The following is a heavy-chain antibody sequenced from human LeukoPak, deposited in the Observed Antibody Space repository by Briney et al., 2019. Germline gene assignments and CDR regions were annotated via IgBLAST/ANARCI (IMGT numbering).Heavy chain of an antibody. Sequence: SETLSLTCTVSGGSISSGSYYWSWIRQPAGKGLEWIGRIYTSGSTNYNPSLKSRVTISVDTSKNQFSLKLSSVTAADTAVYYCARDPSDGYAPDYWGQGTLVTVSS. CDR1: GGSISSGSYY. D-gene: IGHD5-24*01. J-gene: IGHJ4*02. V-gene: IGHV4-61*02. CDR3: ARDPSDGYAPDY. CDR2: IYTSGST.